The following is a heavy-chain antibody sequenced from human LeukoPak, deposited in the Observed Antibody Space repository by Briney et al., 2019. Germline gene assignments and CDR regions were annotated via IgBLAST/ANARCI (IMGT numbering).Heavy chain of an antibody. CDR3: ARGPTIFGVVGYYFDY. Sequence: GASVKVSCKASGYTFTSYGISWVRQAPGQGLEWMGGIIPIFGTANYAQKFQGRVTITTDESTSTAYMELSSLRSEDTAVYYCARGPTIFGVVGYYFDYWGQGTLVTVSS. CDR1: GYTFTSYG. V-gene: IGHV1-69*05. J-gene: IGHJ4*02. D-gene: IGHD3-3*01. CDR2: IIPIFGTA.